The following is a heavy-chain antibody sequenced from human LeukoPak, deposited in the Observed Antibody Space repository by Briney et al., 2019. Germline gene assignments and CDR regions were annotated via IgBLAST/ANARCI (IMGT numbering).Heavy chain of an antibody. Sequence: SETLSLTCTVSGGSISSYYWSWIRQSAGKGLEWIGRIYTSGSTNYNPSLKSRVSMSVDTSKNQFSLRLRSVTAADTAVYYCARESGYYYDTSGYTFDYWGQGILVTVSS. V-gene: IGHV4-4*07. CDR1: GGSISSYY. J-gene: IGHJ4*02. D-gene: IGHD3-22*01. CDR2: IYTSGST. CDR3: ARESGYYYDTSGYTFDY.